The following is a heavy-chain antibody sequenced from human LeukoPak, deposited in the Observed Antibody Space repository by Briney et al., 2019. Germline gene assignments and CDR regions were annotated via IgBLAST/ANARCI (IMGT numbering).Heavy chain of an antibody. D-gene: IGHD1-26*01. CDR1: GYTFTGYY. CDR2: INPNSGGT. V-gene: IGHV1-2*02. J-gene: IGHJ6*02. CDR3: ARVFSYVYHYRMDV. Sequence: GASVKVSCKASGYTFTGYYMHWVRQAPGQGLEWMGWINPNSGGTNYAQKFQGRVTMTRDTSISTAYMELSRLRSDDTAVYYCARVFSYVYHYRMDVWGQGTTVTVSS.